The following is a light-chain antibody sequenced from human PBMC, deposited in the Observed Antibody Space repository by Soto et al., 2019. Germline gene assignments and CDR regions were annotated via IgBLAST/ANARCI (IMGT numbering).Light chain of an antibody. V-gene: IGLV2-23*01. J-gene: IGLJ3*02. CDR2: EGS. CDR3: CSYAGSWV. Sequence: QSVLTQPASVSGSPGQSITFSCTGTSSDVGSYNLVSWYQQHPGKAPKLMIYEGSKRPSGVSNRFSGSKSGNTASLTISGLQAEDEADYYCCSYAGSWVFGGGTKVTVL. CDR1: SSDVGSYNL.